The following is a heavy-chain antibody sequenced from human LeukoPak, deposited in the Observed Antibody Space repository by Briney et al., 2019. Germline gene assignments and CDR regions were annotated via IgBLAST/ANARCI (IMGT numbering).Heavy chain of an antibody. CDR2: FDPEDGER. CDR3: ATENFDLGSPFNP. CDR1: GYTLNEVS. D-gene: IGHD3/OR15-3a*01. V-gene: IGHV1-24*01. J-gene: IGHJ5*02. Sequence: ASVKDSCKVAGYTLNEVSIHWVRQAPGKGLEWMGGFDPEDGERIYAQKFQGRVTMTEDTSTDTAYMELSSLTSEDTAMYYCATENFDLGSPFNPWGQGSLVTVSS.